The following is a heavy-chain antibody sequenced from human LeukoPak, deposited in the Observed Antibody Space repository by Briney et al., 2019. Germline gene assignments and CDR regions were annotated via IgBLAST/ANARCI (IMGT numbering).Heavy chain of an antibody. Sequence: SETLSLTCTVSSGSISSGGYYWSWIRQHPGKGLEWIGYIYYSGSTSYNPSLKSRVTISVDTSKNQFSLKLSSVTAADTAVYYCAAQDVNWFDPWGQGTLVTVSS. J-gene: IGHJ5*02. V-gene: IGHV4-31*03. CDR1: SGSISSGGYY. D-gene: IGHD2-15*01. CDR3: AAQDVNWFDP. CDR2: IYYSGST.